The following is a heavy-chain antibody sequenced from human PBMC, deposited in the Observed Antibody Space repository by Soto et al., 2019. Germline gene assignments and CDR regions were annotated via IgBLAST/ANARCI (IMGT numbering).Heavy chain of an antibody. J-gene: IGHJ4*02. CDR2: TRSKPHGGTT. D-gene: IGHD3-9*01. CDR1: GCTIRTYA. V-gene: IGHV3-49*04. Sequence: GGSPRLSCAASGCTIRTYAIIWVRQAPGKGLEWVGVTRSKPHGGTTQYAASVRGRFTISRDDSKSIAYLQMNSLKTEDTAVYYCARDATTGYPLYWGQGTLVTVSS. CDR3: ARDATTGYPLY.